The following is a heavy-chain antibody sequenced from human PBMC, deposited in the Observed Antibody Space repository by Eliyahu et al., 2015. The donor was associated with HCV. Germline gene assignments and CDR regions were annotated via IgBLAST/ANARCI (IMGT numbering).Heavy chain of an antibody. CDR3: ARASYSASPLDF. CDR1: GYTFAHYY. V-gene: IGHV1-46*01. Sequence: QVQLVQSGAEVKKPGASVKLSCRASGYTFAHYYIHWVRHAPGQGLDWMGLINPDNGRTNYAQKFQDRFTMTRDMSTSTVYMELSSLRSADTAAYYCARASYSASPLDFWGQGTLVTVSS. D-gene: IGHD5-12*01. CDR2: INPDNGRT. J-gene: IGHJ4*02.